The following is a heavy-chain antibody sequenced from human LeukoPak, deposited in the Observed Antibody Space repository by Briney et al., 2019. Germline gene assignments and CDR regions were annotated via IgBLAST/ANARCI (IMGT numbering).Heavy chain of an antibody. CDR2: ISHDGSNP. Sequence: GGSLRLSCAASGFTFSSYGMHWVRQAPGKGLEWVAVISHDGSNPYYADSVKGRFTISRDNSKNTLYLQMSSLRAEDTAVYYCARGQYSYGYSGFESWGQGTLVTVSS. CDR1: GFTFSSYG. V-gene: IGHV3-30*03. J-gene: IGHJ4*02. CDR3: ARGQYSYGYSGFES. D-gene: IGHD5-18*01.